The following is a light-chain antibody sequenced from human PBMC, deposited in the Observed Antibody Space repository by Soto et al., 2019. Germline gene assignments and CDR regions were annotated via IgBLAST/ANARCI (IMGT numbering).Light chain of an antibody. V-gene: IGLV2-14*01. CDR2: EVG. CDR1: SSDVGASNY. J-gene: IGLJ1*01. Sequence: QSVLTQPASVSASPGQSITISCTGTSSDVGASNYVSWYQQHPGKAPKLMIYEVGNRPSGVSNRFSGSKSGSTASLTISGLQAEDEADYYCSSYTSSRTLAYVFGPGTKVTVL. CDR3: SSYTSSRTLAYV.